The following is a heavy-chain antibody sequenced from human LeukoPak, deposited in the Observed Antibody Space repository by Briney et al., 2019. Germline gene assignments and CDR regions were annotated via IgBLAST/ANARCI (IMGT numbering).Heavy chain of an antibody. CDR3: ARAVVPAARFDY. D-gene: IGHD2-2*01. CDR1: GGSISSYY. Sequence: KPSETLSLTCTVSGGSISSYYWSWIRQPPGKGLEWIGYIYYSGSTNYNPSLKSRVTISVDTSKNQFSLKLSSVTAADTAVYYCARAVVPAARFDYWGQGTLVTVSS. V-gene: IGHV4-59*08. CDR2: IYYSGST. J-gene: IGHJ4*02.